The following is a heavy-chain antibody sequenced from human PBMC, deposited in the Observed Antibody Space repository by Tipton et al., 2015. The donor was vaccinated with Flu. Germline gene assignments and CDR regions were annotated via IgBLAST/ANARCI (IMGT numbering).Heavy chain of an antibody. J-gene: IGHJ4*02. CDR1: GYSISSGYY. Sequence: TLSLTCTVSGYSISSGYYWGWIWQPPGKGLEWIGSIYFSGSTYYSSSLKSRVTISVDTSKNQFSLKLGSVTAADTAVYYCARGYRNYYDSSHLLNYWGQGTLVTVSS. V-gene: IGHV4-38-2*02. CDR2: IYFSGST. CDR3: ARGYRNYYDSSHLLNY. D-gene: IGHD3-22*01.